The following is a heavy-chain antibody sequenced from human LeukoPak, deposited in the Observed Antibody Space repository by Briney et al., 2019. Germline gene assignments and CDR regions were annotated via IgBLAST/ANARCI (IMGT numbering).Heavy chain of an antibody. V-gene: IGHV4-34*01. J-gene: IGHJ4*02. CDR3: ARVPDYYDSSGYYWAY. CDR2: INHSGST. Sequence: SETLSLTCAVYGGSFSGYYWSWIRQPPGKGLEWIGEINHSGSTNYNPSLKSRVTISVDTSKNQFSLKLSSVTAADTAVYYCARVPDYYDSSGYYWAYWGQGTLVTVSS. D-gene: IGHD3-22*01. CDR1: GGSFSGYY.